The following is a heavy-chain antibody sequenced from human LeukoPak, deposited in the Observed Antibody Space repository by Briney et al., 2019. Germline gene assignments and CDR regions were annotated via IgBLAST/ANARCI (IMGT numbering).Heavy chain of an antibody. CDR3: IRDFRSADL. V-gene: IGHV3-74*01. Sequence: GGSLRLSCAASGFTVSSNYMSWVRQAPGKGLVWVSRIYVDGRATNYADSVKGRFTISRDNAKNTVYLEMNSLSVEDTATYYCIRDFRSADLWGQGTLVTVTS. CDR2: IYVDGRAT. CDR1: GFTVSSNY. J-gene: IGHJ5*02.